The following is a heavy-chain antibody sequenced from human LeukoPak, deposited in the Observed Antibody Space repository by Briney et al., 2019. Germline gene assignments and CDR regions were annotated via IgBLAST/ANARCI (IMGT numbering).Heavy chain of an antibody. CDR2: IDPNSGGT. V-gene: IGHV1-2*02. Sequence: VASVKVSCKASGYTFTDYYMHWVRQAPGQGLEWMGWIDPNSGGTNYAQKFQGRVTMTRDTSISTAYMELSRPRSDDTAVYYCARYSSGQPFDYWGQGTLVTVSS. D-gene: IGHD6-19*01. J-gene: IGHJ4*02. CDR3: ARYSSGQPFDY. CDR1: GYTFTDYY.